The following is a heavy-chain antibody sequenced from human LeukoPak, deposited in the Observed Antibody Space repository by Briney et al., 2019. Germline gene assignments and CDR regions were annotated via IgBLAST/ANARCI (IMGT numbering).Heavy chain of an antibody. J-gene: IGHJ3*02. CDR2: ISNSGTT. CDR1: GDSVTSGCYF. Sequence: SQTLSLTCTVSGDSVTSGCYFWTWIRQHPGRGLEWIGYISNSGTTSYNPSLKSRVSISVDTTNNQLSLRLSSVTAADTAVYYCARDVVVTSSHDAFDIWGQGTMVTVFS. V-gene: IGHV4-31*03. CDR3: ARDVVVTSSHDAFDI. D-gene: IGHD2-21*02.